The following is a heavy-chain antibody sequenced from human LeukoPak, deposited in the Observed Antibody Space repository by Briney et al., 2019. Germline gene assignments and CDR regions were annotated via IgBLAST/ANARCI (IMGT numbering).Heavy chain of an antibody. D-gene: IGHD5-24*01. V-gene: IGHV3-30-3*02. CDR3: VKPPEMATMQGDGFDI. J-gene: IGHJ3*02. CDR1: GFIFSSYA. CDR2: VSSDGSNK. Sequence: QPGGSLRLSCAASGFIFSSYAIHWVRQAPGKGLKWVAVVSSDGSNKYNADSVKGRFTISRDNSKNTLYLRMNSLRVEDTAVYYCVKPPEMATMQGDGFDIWGQGTMVSVSS.